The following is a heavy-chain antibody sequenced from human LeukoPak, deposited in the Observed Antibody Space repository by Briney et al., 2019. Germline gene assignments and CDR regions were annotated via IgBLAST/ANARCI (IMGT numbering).Heavy chain of an antibody. Sequence: PSETLSLTCAVSGGSISSSNWWSWVRQPPGKGLEWIGEIYHSGSTNYNPPLKSRVTISVDKSKNQFSLKLSSVTAADTAVYYCATYYYDSSGYYYFDYWGQGTLVTVSS. CDR3: ATYYYDSSGYYYFDY. V-gene: IGHV4-4*02. CDR2: IYHSGST. J-gene: IGHJ4*02. CDR1: GGSISSSNW. D-gene: IGHD3-22*01.